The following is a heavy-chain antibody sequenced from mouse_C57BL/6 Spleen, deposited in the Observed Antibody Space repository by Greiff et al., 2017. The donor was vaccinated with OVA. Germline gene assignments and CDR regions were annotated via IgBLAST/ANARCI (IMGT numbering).Heavy chain of an antibody. CDR2: IHPNSGST. CDR3: ARTFDYYGSSDEAMDY. J-gene: IGHJ4*01. CDR1: GYTFTSYW. Sequence: QVQLQQPGAELVQPGASVKLSCKASGYTFTSYWMHWVKQRPGQGLEWIGMIHPNSGSTNYNETFKSKATLTVDKSSRTAYMQLSSLTSEDSAVYYGARTFDYYGSSDEAMDYWGQGTSVTVSS. V-gene: IGHV1-64*01. D-gene: IGHD1-1*01.